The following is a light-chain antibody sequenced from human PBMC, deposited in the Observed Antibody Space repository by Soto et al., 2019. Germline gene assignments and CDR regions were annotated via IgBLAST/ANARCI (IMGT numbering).Light chain of an antibody. CDR3: QQYGSSPPIT. J-gene: IGKJ5*01. CDR1: QSVSSSY. CDR2: DAS. Sequence: IVMTPSPGTLSLSPGERATLSCRASQSVSSSYLAWYQPKPGQAPRLLIYDASSRATGIPDRFSGSGSGTDFTLTISRLEPEDFAVYYCQQYGSSPPITFGQGTRLEIK. V-gene: IGKV3-20*01.